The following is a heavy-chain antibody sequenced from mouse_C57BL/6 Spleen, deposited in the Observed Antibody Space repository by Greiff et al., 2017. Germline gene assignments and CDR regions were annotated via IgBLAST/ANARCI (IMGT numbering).Heavy chain of an antibody. J-gene: IGHJ2*01. Sequence: DVQLVESGGGLVKPGGSLKLSCAASGFTFSSYAMSWVRQTPEKRLEWVATISDGGSYTYYPDNVKGRFTISRDNAKNNLYLQMSHLKSEDTAMYYCARGYPDFDYWGQGTTLTVSS. V-gene: IGHV5-4*01. CDR2: ISDGGSYT. CDR3: ARGYPDFDY. CDR1: GFTFSSYA.